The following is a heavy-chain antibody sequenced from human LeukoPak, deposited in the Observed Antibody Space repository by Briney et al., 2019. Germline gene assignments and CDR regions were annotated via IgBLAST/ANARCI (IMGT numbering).Heavy chain of an antibody. J-gene: IGHJ4*02. CDR3: ARGRCSSTSCYGNDFDY. D-gene: IGHD2-2*01. Sequence: GGSPRLSCAASGFTFSSYAMHWVRQAPGKGLEYVSAISSNGGSTYYANSVKGRFTISRDNSKNTLYLQMGSLRAEDMAVYYCARGRCSSTSCYGNDFDYWGQGTLVTVSS. V-gene: IGHV3-64*01. CDR1: GFTFSSYA. CDR2: ISSNGGST.